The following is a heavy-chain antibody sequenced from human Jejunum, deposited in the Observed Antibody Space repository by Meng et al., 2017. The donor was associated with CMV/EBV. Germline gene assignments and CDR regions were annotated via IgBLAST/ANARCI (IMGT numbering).Heavy chain of an antibody. CDR1: GFTFDDYS. D-gene: IGHD2-8*01. CDR2: VSSVSSYT. CDR3: ARDRYCTNGVCYTHFDS. V-gene: IGHV3-11*06. Sequence: QVQLVESWGGLVKPGGSLRLSCAASGFTFDDYSMNWICQAPGKGLEWVSSVSSVSSYTNYADPVKGRFTISRDNAKNSLYLQMNSLRAEDTAVYYCARDRYCTNGVCYTHFDSWGQGTLVTVSS. J-gene: IGHJ4*02.